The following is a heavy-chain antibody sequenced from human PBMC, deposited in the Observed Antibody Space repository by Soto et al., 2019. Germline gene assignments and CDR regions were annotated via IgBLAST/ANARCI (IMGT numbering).Heavy chain of an antibody. CDR3: ARKDGGQYSSSWYYFDY. J-gene: IGHJ4*02. D-gene: IGHD6-13*01. CDR2: IKQDGSEK. V-gene: IGHV3-7*01. Sequence: GGSLRLSCAASGFTFSSYWMSWVRQAPGKGLEWVANIKQDGSEKYYVDSVKGRFTISRDNAKNSLYLQMNSLRAEDTAVYYCARKDGGQYSSSWYYFDYWGQGTLVTVSS. CDR1: GFTFSSYW.